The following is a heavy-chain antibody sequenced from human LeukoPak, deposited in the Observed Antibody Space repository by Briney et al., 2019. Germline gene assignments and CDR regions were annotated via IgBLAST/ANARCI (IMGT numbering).Heavy chain of an antibody. Sequence: GGSLRLSCAASGFSFTSYAMSWVRQAPGKGLEWLSRISESDGTTHYADSVQGRFTISRDNSENTLFLQMTSLRVDGTAVYYCAKGGWLDNWGQGTLVTVSS. V-gene: IGHV3-23*01. CDR2: ISESDGTT. CDR1: GFSFTSYA. D-gene: IGHD2-15*01. CDR3: AKGGWLDN. J-gene: IGHJ4*02.